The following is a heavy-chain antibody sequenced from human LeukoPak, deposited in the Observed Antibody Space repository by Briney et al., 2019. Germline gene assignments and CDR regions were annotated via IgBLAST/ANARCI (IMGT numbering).Heavy chain of an antibody. CDR3: GRQGYTASYYFLDY. CDR1: SGSINSYY. CDR2: IYTTGAT. V-gene: IGHV4-4*07. J-gene: IGHJ4*02. D-gene: IGHD1-26*01. Sequence: SETLSLTCTVSSGSINSYYWGWVRQPPGKGLEWIGRIYTTGATQYKPSHKSRVTMSVDTSTNQFSLNLRSMTAADTAVYYCGRQGYTASYYFLDYWSQGTLVAVS.